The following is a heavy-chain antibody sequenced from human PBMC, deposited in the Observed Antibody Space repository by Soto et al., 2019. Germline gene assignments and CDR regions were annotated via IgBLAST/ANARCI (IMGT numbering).Heavy chain of an antibody. V-gene: IGHV3-23*01. D-gene: IGHD3-10*01. J-gene: IGHJ4*02. CDR2: ISGSGGGT. CDR3: AKDVWFGELISY. CDR1: GFTFSSYV. Sequence: EVQLLESGGGVVQPGGSLRLSCAASGFTFSSYVMNWVRQAPGKGLEWVSAISGSGGGTYYADSVKGRFTISRDNSKNTLYLQMNSLRAEDTAAYYCAKDVWFGELISYWGQGTLVTVSS.